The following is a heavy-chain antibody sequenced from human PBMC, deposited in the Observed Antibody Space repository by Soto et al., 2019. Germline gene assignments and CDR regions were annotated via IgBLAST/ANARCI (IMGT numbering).Heavy chain of an antibody. CDR2: INAGNGNT. CDR3: ARENMVRGVSGIGY. V-gene: IGHV1-3*01. Sequence: QVQLVQSGAEVKKPGASVKVSGKASGYTFTSYAMPWVRQAPGKRLEWMGWINAGNGNTKYSQKFQGRVTITRDTSASTAYMELSSLRYEDTAVYYCARENMVRGVSGIGYWGQGTLVTVSS. D-gene: IGHD3-10*01. CDR1: GYTFTSYA. J-gene: IGHJ4*02.